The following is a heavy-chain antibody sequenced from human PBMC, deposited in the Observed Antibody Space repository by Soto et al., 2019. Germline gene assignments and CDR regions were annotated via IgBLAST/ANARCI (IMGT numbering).Heavy chain of an antibody. Sequence: QVQLVQSGAEVKKPGSSVKVSCKASGGTFSSYAISWVRQAPGQGLEWLGGIIPIFGTANYAQKCQGRVTITADKSTSTGCMEQRCLRSEDTAEYYCASQGLAAAGGGVDPWGQGTLVTVSS. CDR2: IIPIFGTA. J-gene: IGHJ5*02. V-gene: IGHV1-69*06. CDR3: ASQGLAAAGGGVDP. CDR1: GGTFSSYA. D-gene: IGHD6-13*01.